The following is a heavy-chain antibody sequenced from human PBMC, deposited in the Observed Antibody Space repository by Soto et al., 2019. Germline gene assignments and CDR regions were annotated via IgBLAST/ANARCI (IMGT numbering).Heavy chain of an antibody. J-gene: IGHJ4*02. D-gene: IGHD6-6*01. V-gene: IGHV3-30-3*01. Sequence: QVQLVESGGGVVQPGRSLRLSCAASGFTFSSYAMHWVRQAPGKGLEWVAVISYDGSNKYYADSVKGRFTITRDNSKNTLYLQMNSLRAEDPAVYYCARGGIAARPVQYYFDYWGQGTLVTVSS. CDR3: ARGGIAARPVQYYFDY. CDR2: ISYDGSNK. CDR1: GFTFSSYA.